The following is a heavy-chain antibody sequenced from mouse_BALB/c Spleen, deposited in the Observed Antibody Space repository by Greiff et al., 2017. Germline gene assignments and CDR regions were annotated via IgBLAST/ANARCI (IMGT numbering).Heavy chain of an antibody. D-gene: IGHD1-1*01. Sequence: DVKLVESGGDLVKPGGSLKLSCAASGFTFSSYGMSWVRQTPDKRLEWVATISSGGGYTYYPDSVKGRFTISRDNAKNTLYLQMSSLKSEDTAMYCGASQYYYGSGPYCDYGGQGTTLTVSS. CDR3: ASQYYYGSGPYCDY. V-gene: IGHV5-6*02. J-gene: IGHJ2*01. CDR1: GFTFSSYG. CDR2: ISSGGGYT.